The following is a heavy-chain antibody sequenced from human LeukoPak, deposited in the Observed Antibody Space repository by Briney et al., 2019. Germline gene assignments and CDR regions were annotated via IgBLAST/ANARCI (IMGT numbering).Heavy chain of an antibody. D-gene: IGHD4/OR15-4a*01. Sequence: GGSLRLSCAASGFTVSSNYMSWVHQAPGKGLEWVSVIYSGGSTYYADSVKGRFTISRDNSKNTLYLQMYSLRAEDTAVYYCASLGAGYFDYWGQGTLVTVSS. CDR1: GFTVSSNY. J-gene: IGHJ4*02. CDR2: IYSGGST. CDR3: ASLGAGYFDY. V-gene: IGHV3-53*01.